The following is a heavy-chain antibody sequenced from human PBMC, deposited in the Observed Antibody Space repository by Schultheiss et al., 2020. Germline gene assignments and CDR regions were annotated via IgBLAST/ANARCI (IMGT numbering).Heavy chain of an antibody. J-gene: IGHJ4*02. CDR1: GGSVSSGGYY. CDR2: IYYSGST. CDR3: ARVKWPYYFDY. Sequence: SQTLSLTCTVSGGSVSSGGYYWSWIRQHPGKGLEWIGYIYYSGSTYYNPSLKSRVTISVDTSKNQFSLKLSSVTAADTAVYYCARVKWPYYFDYWGQGTLVTVSS. V-gene: IGHV4-31*03. D-gene: IGHD5-12*01.